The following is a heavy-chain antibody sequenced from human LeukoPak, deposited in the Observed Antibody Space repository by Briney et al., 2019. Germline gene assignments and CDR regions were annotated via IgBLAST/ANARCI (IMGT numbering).Heavy chain of an antibody. J-gene: IGHJ4*02. Sequence: GGSLRLSCAASGFTFSDYYMSWIRQAPGKGLEWVSYISSSGSTIYYADSVKGRFTISGDNAKNSLYLQMNSLRAEDTAVYYCARDKGNILDVSFDYWGQGTLVTVSS. CDR2: ISSSGSTI. V-gene: IGHV3-11*01. D-gene: IGHD3-16*01. CDR1: GFTFSDYY. CDR3: ARDKGNILDVSFDY.